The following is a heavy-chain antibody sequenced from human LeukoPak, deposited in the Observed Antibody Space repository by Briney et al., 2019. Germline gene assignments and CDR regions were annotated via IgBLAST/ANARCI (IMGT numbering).Heavy chain of an antibody. D-gene: IGHD2-15*01. Sequence: ASVKVSCKASGYTFTGYYMHWVRQAPGQGLEWMGRINPNSGGTNYAQKFQGRVTMTRDTSISTAYMELRRLRSDDTAVYYCARDKAVVAATFWFDPSGQGTLVTVSS. V-gene: IGHV1-2*06. J-gene: IGHJ5*02. CDR3: ARDKAVVAATFWFDP. CDR1: GYTFTGYY. CDR2: INPNSGGT.